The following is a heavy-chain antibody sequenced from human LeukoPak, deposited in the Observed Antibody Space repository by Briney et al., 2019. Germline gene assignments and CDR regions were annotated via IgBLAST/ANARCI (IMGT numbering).Heavy chain of an antibody. CDR1: GFSVSNTY. D-gene: IGHD2-21*02. CDR3: ARGTVTAPDY. Sequence: AGGSLRLSCAASGFSVSNTYMSWVRQAPGKGLEWVSIIYSGGNTCYADSVKGRFTISRDNSKNTLYLQMNRLRPEDTAVYYCARGTVTAPDYWGQGTLVTVSS. V-gene: IGHV3-53*01. J-gene: IGHJ4*02. CDR2: IYSGGNT.